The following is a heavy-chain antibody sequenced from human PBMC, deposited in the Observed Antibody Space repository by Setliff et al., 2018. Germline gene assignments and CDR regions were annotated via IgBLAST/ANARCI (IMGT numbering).Heavy chain of an antibody. CDR3: ARQKYWSGYYGEGYYYYMDV. V-gene: IGHV4-39*01. J-gene: IGHJ6*03. Sequence: SETLSLTCTVSGGSISSSSYQWGWVRQTPGKGLEWIGSINYSGTAYYNPSLKSRVTISVDTSKNQFSLQVTSVTATDTAVYYCARQKYWSGYYGEGYYYYMDVWGKGTTVTVSS. CDR1: GGSISSSSYQ. D-gene: IGHD3-3*01. CDR2: INYSGTA.